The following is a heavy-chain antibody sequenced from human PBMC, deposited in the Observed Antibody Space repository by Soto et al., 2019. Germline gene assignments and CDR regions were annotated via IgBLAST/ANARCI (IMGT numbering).Heavy chain of an antibody. CDR2: IWSDGSKE. V-gene: IGHV3-33*01. J-gene: IGHJ5*02. CDR3: ARDKGTTCLDT. D-gene: IGHD1-26*01. CDR1: GLPFSASG. Sequence: QAQLVESGGGVVQPGRSRRLSCAASGLPFSASGMHWVRQAPGKGLEWVAMIWSDGSKEYYADSVKGRFTITRDNSKNMIFLQMDSLRAEDTAVYYCARDKGTTCLDTWGQGNMVTVSS.